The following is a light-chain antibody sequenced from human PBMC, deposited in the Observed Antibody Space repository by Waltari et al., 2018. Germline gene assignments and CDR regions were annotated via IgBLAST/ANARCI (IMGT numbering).Light chain of an antibody. CDR2: ATY. J-gene: IGKJ4*01. Sequence: DIQMTQSPSYLSASVGDTVTITCRASQSINNYLTWYQQKPGKAPILLIYATYTLQSGVPSRFSRSGSGTEFTLTISNLQPEDFATYYCQQSYSLLRLTFGGGTKVDIK. V-gene: IGKV1-39*01. CDR1: QSINNY. CDR3: QQSYSLLRLT.